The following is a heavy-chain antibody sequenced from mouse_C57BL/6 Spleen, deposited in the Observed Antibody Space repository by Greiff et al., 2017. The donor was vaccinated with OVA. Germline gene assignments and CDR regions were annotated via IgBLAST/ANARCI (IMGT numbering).Heavy chain of an antibody. Sequence: VQLQQSGAELVRPGASVKLSCTASGFNITDYYMHWVKQRPEQGLEWIGRIDPEDGDTEYAPKFQGKATMTADTSSNTAYLQLSSLTSEDTAVYYCTTGITTVPYFDYWGQGTTLTVSS. J-gene: IGHJ2*01. CDR2: IDPEDGDT. V-gene: IGHV14-1*01. CDR1: GFNITDYY. D-gene: IGHD1-1*01. CDR3: TTGITTVPYFDY.